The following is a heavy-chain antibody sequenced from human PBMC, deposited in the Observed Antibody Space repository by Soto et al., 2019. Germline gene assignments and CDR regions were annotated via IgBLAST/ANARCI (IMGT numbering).Heavy chain of an antibody. CDR1: GGSISSGGYY. D-gene: IGHD6-13*01. CDR2: IYYSGST. CDR3: ARDSGFVAAAGIDY. J-gene: IGHJ4*02. V-gene: IGHV4-31*03. Sequence: QVQLQESGPGLVKPSQTLSLTCTVSGGSISSGGYYWSWIRQHPGKGLEWIGYIYYSGSTYYNPSRKSRVTISVDTSKNQFSLKLSSVTAADTAVYYCARDSGFVAAAGIDYWGQGTLVTVSS.